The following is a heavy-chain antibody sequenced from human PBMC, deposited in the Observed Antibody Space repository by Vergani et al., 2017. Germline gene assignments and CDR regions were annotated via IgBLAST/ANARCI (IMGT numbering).Heavy chain of an antibody. Sequence: QVQLVQSGAEVKKPGASVKVSCKASGYTFTGYYMHWVRQAPGQGLEWMGRIIPIFGTANYAQKFQGRVTITADESTSTAYMELSSLRSEDTAVYYCASAEAGLDAFDIWGQGTMVTVSS. J-gene: IGHJ3*02. V-gene: IGHV1-69*18. CDR3: ASAEAGLDAFDI. CDR2: IIPIFGTA. D-gene: IGHD6-19*01. CDR1: GYTFTGYY.